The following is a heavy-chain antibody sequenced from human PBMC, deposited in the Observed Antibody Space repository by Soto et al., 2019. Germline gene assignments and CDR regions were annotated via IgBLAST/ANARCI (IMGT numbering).Heavy chain of an antibody. CDR1: GGSISSGDYY. D-gene: IGHD1-1*01. J-gene: IGHJ4*02. CDR3: ARDPLEEPGVFDY. V-gene: IGHV4-30-4*01. Sequence: PSETLSLTCTVSGGSISSGDYYWSWIRQPPGKGLEWIGYIYYSGSTYYNPSLKSRVTISVDTSKNQFSLKLSSVTAADTAVYYCARDPLEEPGVFDYWGQGTLVTVSS. CDR2: IYYSGST.